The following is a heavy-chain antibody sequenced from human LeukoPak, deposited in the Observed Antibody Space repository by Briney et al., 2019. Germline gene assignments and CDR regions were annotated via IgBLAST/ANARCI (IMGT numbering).Heavy chain of an antibody. V-gene: IGHV3-30*18. CDR2: VSFDGSNK. Sequence: GGSLRLSCAASGFSFSSFGMHWVRQAPGKVLEWVAVVSFDGSNKYYADSVKGRFTISRDNSKNTLYLQMNSLRAEDTAVYYCAKDRILWFGDAFDIWGQGTMVTVSS. D-gene: IGHD3-10*01. CDR3: AKDRILWFGDAFDI. J-gene: IGHJ3*02. CDR1: GFSFSSFG.